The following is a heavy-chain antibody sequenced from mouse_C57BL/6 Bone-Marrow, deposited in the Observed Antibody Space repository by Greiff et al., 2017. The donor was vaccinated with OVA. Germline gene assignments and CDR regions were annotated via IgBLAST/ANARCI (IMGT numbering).Heavy chain of an antibody. Sequence: QVQLKESGPELVKPGASVKISCKASGYAFSSSWMNWVKQRPGKGLEWIGRIYPGDGDTNYNGKFKGKATLTADKSSSTAYMQLSSLTSEDSAVYFCARRITTVVATPYYYAMDYWGQGTSVTVSS. CDR3: ARRITTVVATPYYYAMDY. CDR1: GYAFSSSW. V-gene: IGHV1-82*01. J-gene: IGHJ4*01. D-gene: IGHD1-1*01. CDR2: IYPGDGDT.